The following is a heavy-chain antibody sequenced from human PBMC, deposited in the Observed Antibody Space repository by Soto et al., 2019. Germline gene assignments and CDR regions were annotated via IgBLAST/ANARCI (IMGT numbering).Heavy chain of an antibody. D-gene: IGHD3-16*02. CDR1: GYTFSTYI. Sequence: QVQLVQSGAEVKKPGASVKVSCRASGYTFSTYIISWVRQAPGQGLEWMGWISAYNGNTNYAQKLQGRVTMTTDTSTSTAYMELRSLRSDDTAVYYCVRAFFPYRYYYMDVWGKGTTVTVSS. V-gene: IGHV1-18*04. CDR2: ISAYNGNT. J-gene: IGHJ6*03. CDR3: VRAFFPYRYYYMDV.